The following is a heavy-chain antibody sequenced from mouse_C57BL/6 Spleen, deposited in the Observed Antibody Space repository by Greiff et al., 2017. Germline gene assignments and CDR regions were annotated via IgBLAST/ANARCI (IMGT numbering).Heavy chain of an antibody. D-gene: IGHD2-4*01. J-gene: IGHJ3*01. CDR2: IDPSDSYT. V-gene: IGHV1-59*01. CDR1: GYTFTSYW. Sequence: QVQLQQPGAELVRPGTSVKLSCKASGYTFTSYWMHWVKQRPGQGLEWIGVIDPSDSYTNYNQKFKGKATLTVDTSSSTAYMQLSSLTSEDSAVYYCARNDYDGASWFAYWGQGTLVTVSA. CDR3: ARNDYDGASWFAY.